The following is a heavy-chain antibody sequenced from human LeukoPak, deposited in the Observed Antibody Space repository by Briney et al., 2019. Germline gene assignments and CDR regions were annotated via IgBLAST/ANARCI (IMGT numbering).Heavy chain of an antibody. Sequence: ASVKVSCKASGYTFTSYYMHWVRQAPGQGLEWMGIINPSGGSTSYAQKFQGRVTMTRDTSTSTVYMELSSLRAEDTAVYYCARAAPNYGGNSWFDYWGQGTLVTVSS. CDR2: INPSGGST. D-gene: IGHD4-23*01. J-gene: IGHJ4*02. CDR3: ARAAPNYGGNSWFDY. V-gene: IGHV1-46*01. CDR1: GYTFTSYY.